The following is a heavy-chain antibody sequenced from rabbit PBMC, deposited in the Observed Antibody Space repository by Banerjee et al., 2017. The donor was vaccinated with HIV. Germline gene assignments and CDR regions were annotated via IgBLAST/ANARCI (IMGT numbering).Heavy chain of an antibody. J-gene: IGHJ4*01. CDR2: IYNDDGST. CDR1: GFSFSSGYD. Sequence: QEQLEESGGDLVKPGASLTLTCTASGFSFSSGYDMCWVRQAPGKGLEWIGCIYNDDGSTWYASWVNGRFTISRSTSLNTVDLKMTSLTAADTATYFCARGVADTVYGYGIYFNLWGPGTLVTVS. D-gene: IGHD6-1*01. V-gene: IGHV1S43*01. CDR3: ARGVADTVYGYGIYFNL.